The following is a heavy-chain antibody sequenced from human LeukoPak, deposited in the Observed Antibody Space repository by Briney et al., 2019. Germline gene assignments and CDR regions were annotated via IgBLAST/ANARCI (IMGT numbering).Heavy chain of an antibody. CDR1: GGSVSSGDYY. CDR2: IYYSGST. D-gene: IGHD2-2*01. J-gene: IGHJ6*02. Sequence: PSQTLSLTCTVSGGSVSSGDYYWSWIRQHPGKGLEWIGYIYYSGSTYYNPSLKSRVTTSVDTSKNQFSLNLTSVTAADTAVYYCARESSFVSAFDVWGRGTTVTVSS. CDR3: ARESSFVSAFDV. V-gene: IGHV4-31*03.